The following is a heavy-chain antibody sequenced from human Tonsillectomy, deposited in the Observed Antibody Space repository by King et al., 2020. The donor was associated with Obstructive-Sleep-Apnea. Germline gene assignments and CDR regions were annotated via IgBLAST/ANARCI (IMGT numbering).Heavy chain of an antibody. D-gene: IGHD6-19*01. CDR2: IYYSGST. V-gene: IGHV4-59*01. J-gene: IGHJ2*01. Sequence: QLQESGPGLVKPSETLSLTCTVSGGSIISYYWSWIRQPPGKGLECIGYIYYSGSTNYNPSLKSRVTISVDTSKNQFSLKLSSVTAADTAVYYCARGIAVAGTAWYFDLWGRGTLVTVSS. CDR1: GGSIISYY. CDR3: ARGIAVAGTAWYFDL.